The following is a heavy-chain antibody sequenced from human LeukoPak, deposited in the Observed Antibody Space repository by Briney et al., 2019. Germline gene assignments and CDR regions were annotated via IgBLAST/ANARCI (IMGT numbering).Heavy chain of an antibody. CDR1: GGSISSSSHY. CDR3: ARTDGSGSYYNQNFDY. CDR2: IYYSGST. D-gene: IGHD3-10*01. V-gene: IGHV4-39*01. J-gene: IGHJ4*02. Sequence: SETLSLTCTVSGGSISSSSHYWGWIRQPPGKGLEWIGSIYYSGSTYYNPSLKSRVTISVDTSKNQFSLKLSSVTAADTAVYYCARTDGSGSYYNQNFDYWGQGTLVTVSS.